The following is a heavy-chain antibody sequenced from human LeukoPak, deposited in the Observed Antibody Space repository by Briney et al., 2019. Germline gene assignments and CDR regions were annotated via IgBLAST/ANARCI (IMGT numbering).Heavy chain of an antibody. D-gene: IGHD5-24*01. CDR2: MNPNSGNT. CDR3: ARGGGDGYNFIPY. Sequence: ASVKVSCKASGYTFTNYDFNLVRQANGQGLEWMGWMNPNSGNTGSAQKFQGRVTITRNTSISTAYMELSSLRSEDTAVYYCARGGGDGYNFIPYWGQGTLVTVSS. CDR1: GYTFTNYD. V-gene: IGHV1-8*01. J-gene: IGHJ4*02.